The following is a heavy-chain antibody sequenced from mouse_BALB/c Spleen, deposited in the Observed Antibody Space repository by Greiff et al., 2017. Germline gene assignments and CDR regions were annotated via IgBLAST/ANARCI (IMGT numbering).Heavy chain of an antibody. J-gene: IGHJ1*01. CDR2: IYPGNVNT. Sequence: VQLQQSGPELVKPGASVRISCKASGYTFTSYYIHWVKQRPGQGLEWIGWIYPGNVNTKYNEKFKGKATLTADKSSSTAYMQLSSLTSEDSAVYFCAREEDYGNHGYFDVWGAGTTVTVSS. V-gene: IGHV1S56*01. CDR1: GYTFTSYY. D-gene: IGHD2-1*01. CDR3: AREEDYGNHGYFDV.